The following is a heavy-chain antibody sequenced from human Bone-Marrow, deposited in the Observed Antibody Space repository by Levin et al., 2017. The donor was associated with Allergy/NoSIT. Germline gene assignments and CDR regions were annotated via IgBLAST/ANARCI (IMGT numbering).Heavy chain of an antibody. CDR3: VKYFLTDADSGPGY. Sequence: AGGSLRLSCAASGFTFRNYAMSWVRQAPGRGLEWVSGINTSGAATAYAASARGRFTISRDNSKNTLSRQMNSLRAEDTALYYCVKYFLTDADSGPGYWGQGPLVTVSS. CDR2: INTSGAAT. V-gene: IGHV3-23*01. CDR1: GFTFRNYA. D-gene: IGHD5-12*01. J-gene: IGHJ4*02.